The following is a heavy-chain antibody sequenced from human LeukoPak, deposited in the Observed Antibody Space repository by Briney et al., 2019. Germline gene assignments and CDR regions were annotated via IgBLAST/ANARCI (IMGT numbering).Heavy chain of an antibody. Sequence: ASVKVSCKASGYSFTNYVINWVRQATGQGLEWMGWVNPNNGNTGSAQRFQGRVTITSDTSISTAYMELSSLRSEDTAVYYCVRQFYYDSGAYWGAHYYYYLDVWGKGTPVTVSS. J-gene: IGHJ6*03. V-gene: IGHV1-8*03. CDR3: VRQFYYDSGAYWGAHYYYYLDV. D-gene: IGHD3-22*01. CDR1: GYSFTNYV. CDR2: VNPNNGNT.